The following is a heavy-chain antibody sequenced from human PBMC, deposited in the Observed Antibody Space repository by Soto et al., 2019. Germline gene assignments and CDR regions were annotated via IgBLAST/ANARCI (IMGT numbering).Heavy chain of an antibody. J-gene: IGHJ2*01. CDR1: GYTFTNYA. CDR3: ARGGSLYWYFDL. V-gene: IGHV1-3*01. Sequence: QVQLVQSGAEVKKPGASVKVSCKASGYTFTNYAMHWVRQAPRQRLEWMGWINAGNGNTKYSQKFQGRVTITGDTSASSAYMELSSLRSEDTAVYYCARGGSLYWYFDLWGRGTLVTVSS. CDR2: INAGNGNT. D-gene: IGHD1-26*01.